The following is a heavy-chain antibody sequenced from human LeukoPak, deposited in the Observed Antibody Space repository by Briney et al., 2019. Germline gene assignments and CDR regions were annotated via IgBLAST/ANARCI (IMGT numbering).Heavy chain of an antibody. J-gene: IGHJ4*02. Sequence: PGGSLRLSCAASGFTFSNYAMRWVRQAPGKGLEWVSGISGSGDSTYYADSVKGRFTISRDSSKNTLYLQMNSLRAEDTAVYYCARRSGIAVAGAFDYWGQGTLVTVSP. D-gene: IGHD6-19*01. V-gene: IGHV3-23*01. CDR1: GFTFSNYA. CDR3: ARRSGIAVAGAFDY. CDR2: ISGSGDST.